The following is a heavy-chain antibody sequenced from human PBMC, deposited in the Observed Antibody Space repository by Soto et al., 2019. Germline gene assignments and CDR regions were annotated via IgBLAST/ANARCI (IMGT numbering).Heavy chain of an antibody. CDR1: GYTFTGYY. J-gene: IGHJ4*03. CDR3: AARSYYDTPFDY. V-gene: IGHV1-2*02. CDR2: INPNSGGT. Sequence: ASVKVSCKASGYTFTGYYMHWVRQAPGQGLEWMGWINPNSGGTNYAQKFQGRVTMTRDTSISTAYMELSRLRSDDTAVYYCAARSYYDTPFDYWGQGTMVTVSS. D-gene: IGHD3-22*01.